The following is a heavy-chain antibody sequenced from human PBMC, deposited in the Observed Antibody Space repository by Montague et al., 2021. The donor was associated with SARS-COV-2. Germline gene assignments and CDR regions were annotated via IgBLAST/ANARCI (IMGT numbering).Heavy chain of an antibody. J-gene: IGHJ6*02. D-gene: IGHD3-22*01. CDR3: AGEIVVVTQTYHYGMDV. CDR2: IYYSGST. V-gene: IGHV4-39*07. CDR1: GGSISSSSYY. Sequence: SETLSLTCTVSGGSISSSSYYWGWIRQPPGKGLEWIGYIYYSGSTYYNPSLKSRVTISVDTSKNQFSPKLSSVTAADTAVYYCAGEIVVVTQTYHYGMDVWGQGTTVTGSS.